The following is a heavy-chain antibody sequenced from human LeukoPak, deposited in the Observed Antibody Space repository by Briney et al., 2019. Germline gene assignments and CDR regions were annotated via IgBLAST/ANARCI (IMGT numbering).Heavy chain of an antibody. J-gene: IGHJ4*02. D-gene: IGHD3-10*01. CDR2: IYYNGNS. Sequence: SETLSLTCSVSGGSISHTSYLWSWIRQPPGKGLEWIGSIYYNGNSFYSPSLKSRVNISVDTSQNHFSLNLSSVTAADTAVYYCARRMIRDDFFDYWGQGTQVTVSS. V-gene: IGHV4-39*02. CDR3: ARRMIRDDFFDY. CDR1: GGSISHTSYL.